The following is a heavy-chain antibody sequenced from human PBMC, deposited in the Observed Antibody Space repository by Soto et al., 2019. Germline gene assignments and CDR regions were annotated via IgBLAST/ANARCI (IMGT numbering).Heavy chain of an antibody. J-gene: IGHJ5*02. CDR2: ISYDGSNK. V-gene: IGHV3-30-3*01. Sequence: QVQLVESGGGVVQPGRSLRLSCAASGFTFSSYAMHWVRQAPGKGLEWVAVISYDGSNKYYADSVKGRFTISRDNSKKTLYLQMTSLRSEDTAVYYCARDSSLIAVAGTGWFDPWGQGTLVTVSS. CDR1: GFTFSSYA. CDR3: ARDSSLIAVAGTGWFDP. D-gene: IGHD6-19*01.